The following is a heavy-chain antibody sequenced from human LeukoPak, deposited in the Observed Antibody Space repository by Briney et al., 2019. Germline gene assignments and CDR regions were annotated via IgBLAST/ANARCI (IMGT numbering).Heavy chain of an antibody. J-gene: IGHJ4*02. V-gene: IGHV1-69*13. CDR2: IIPIFGTA. Sequence: ASVKVSCKASGGTFSSYAISWVRQAPGQGLEWMGGIIPIFGTANYAQKFQGRVTITADESTSTAYMELSSLRSEDTAVYYCARGQDLTIAAPYRDWGQGTLVTVSS. CDR1: GGTFSSYA. D-gene: IGHD6-6*01. CDR3: ARGQDLTIAAPYRD.